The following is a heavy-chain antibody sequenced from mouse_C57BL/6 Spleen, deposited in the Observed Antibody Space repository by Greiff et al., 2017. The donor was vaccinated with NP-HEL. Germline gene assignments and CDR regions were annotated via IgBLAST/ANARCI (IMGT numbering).Heavy chain of an antibody. CDR1: GYAFSSSW. CDR2: IYPGDGDT. CDR3: ARSSYYGNFYAMDY. J-gene: IGHJ4*01. V-gene: IGHV1-82*01. D-gene: IGHD2-1*01. Sequence: QVQLQQSGPELVKTGASVKISCKASGYAFSSSWMNWVKQRPGKGLEWIGRIYPGDGDTNYNGKFKGKATLTADKSSSTAYMQLSSLTSEDSAVYFCARSSYYGNFYAMDYWGQGTSVTVSS.